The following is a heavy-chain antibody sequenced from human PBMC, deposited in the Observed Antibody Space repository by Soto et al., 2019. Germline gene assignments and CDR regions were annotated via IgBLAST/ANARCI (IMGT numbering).Heavy chain of an antibody. CDR1: GFMFSAYW. Sequence: EVQLVESGGGLVQPGGSLRLSCEASGFMFSAYWMIWVRQDPRKGLEWVATISGGASDRFYVDSVKGRVAISRDDAKHPLSVPMNSLRADNAAVYHCVNNEWHRFDHGGQGTTVTVSS. V-gene: IGHV3-7*01. D-gene: IGHD2-8*01. J-gene: IGHJ4*02. CDR3: VNNEWHRFDH. CDR2: ISGGASDR.